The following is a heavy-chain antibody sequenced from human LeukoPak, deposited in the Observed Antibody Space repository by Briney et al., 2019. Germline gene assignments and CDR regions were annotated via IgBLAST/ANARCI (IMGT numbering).Heavy chain of an antibody. CDR2: ISAYNGNT. CDR3: ATDRDYGDYLDY. V-gene: IGHV1-18*01. CDR1: GYTFTSYG. J-gene: IGHJ4*02. Sequence: GASVKVSCKVSGYTFTSYGISWVRQAPGQGLEWMGWISAYNGNTNYAQKLQGRVTMTTDTSTSTAYMELRSLRSDDTAAYYCATDRDYGDYLDYWGQGTLVTVSS. D-gene: IGHD4-17*01.